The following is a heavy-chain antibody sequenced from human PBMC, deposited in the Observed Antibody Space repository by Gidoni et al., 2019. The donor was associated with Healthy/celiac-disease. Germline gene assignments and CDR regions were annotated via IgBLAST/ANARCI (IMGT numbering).Heavy chain of an antibody. CDR3: AKDSRRVEWYFDL. Sequence: QVQLVESGGGVVQPGRSLRLSCAASGFTFSSYGMHWVRQAPGKGLEWVAVISYDGSNKYYADSVKGRFTISRDNSKNTLYLQMNSLRAEDTAVYYCAKDSRRVEWYFDLWGRGTLVTVSS. CDR1: GFTFSSYG. J-gene: IGHJ2*01. D-gene: IGHD2-2*01. CDR2: ISYDGSNK. V-gene: IGHV3-30*18.